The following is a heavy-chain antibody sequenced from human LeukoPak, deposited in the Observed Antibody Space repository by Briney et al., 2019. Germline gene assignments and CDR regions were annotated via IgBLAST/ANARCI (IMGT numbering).Heavy chain of an antibody. Sequence: PSGTLSLTCAVSGASISSSNWWSWVRQPPGKGLEWIGEIYHSGSTNYNPSLKSRVTISVDKSKNQFSLKLSSVTAADTAVYYYARVTKGYYDSSGYRDYWGQGTLVTVSS. V-gene: IGHV4-4*02. CDR1: GASISSSNW. CDR2: IYHSGST. CDR3: ARVTKGYYDSSGYRDY. J-gene: IGHJ4*02. D-gene: IGHD3-22*01.